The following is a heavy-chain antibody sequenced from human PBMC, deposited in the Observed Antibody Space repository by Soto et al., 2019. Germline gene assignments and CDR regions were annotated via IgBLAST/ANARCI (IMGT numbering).Heavy chain of an antibody. CDR1: GGTFSSYT. CDR2: IIPILGIA. V-gene: IGHV1-69*02. D-gene: IGHD1-7*01. J-gene: IGHJ4*02. Sequence: GASLKVSCKASGGTFSSYTISWVRQAPGQGLEWMGRIIPILGIANYAQKFQGRVTITADKSTSTAYMELSSLRSEDTAVYYCARYETGTTSDYWGQGTLVTVSS. CDR3: ARYETGTTSDY.